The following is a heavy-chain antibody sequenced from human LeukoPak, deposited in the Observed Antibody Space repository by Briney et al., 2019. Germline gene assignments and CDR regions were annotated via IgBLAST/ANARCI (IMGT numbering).Heavy chain of an antibody. CDR2: FDPEDGET. J-gene: IGHJ4*02. CDR3: ARAPGIAVAGTGTG. Sequence: GASVKVSCKVSGYTLTELSMHWVRQAPGKGLEWMGGFDPEDGETIYAQRFQGRVTMTEDTSTDTAYMELSSLRSDDTAVYYCARAPGIAVAGTGTGWGQGTLVTVSS. CDR1: GYTLTELS. V-gene: IGHV1-24*01. D-gene: IGHD6-19*01.